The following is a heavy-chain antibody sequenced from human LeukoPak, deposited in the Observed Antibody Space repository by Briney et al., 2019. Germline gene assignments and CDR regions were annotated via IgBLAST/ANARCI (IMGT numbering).Heavy chain of an antibody. CDR1: GFSLSTSGMS. V-gene: IGHV2-70*01. J-gene: IGHJ4*02. CDR2: IEWDDEK. Sequence: SGPTLVNPTQALTLTCTFSGFSLSTSGMSVSWIRQPPGKALEWLALIEWDDEKYYSTSLKTRLTISKDTSKNQVVLTMTNMDTIDTATYYCARLSYGSKSPLDYWGQGTLVTVSS. CDR3: ARLSYGSKSPLDY. D-gene: IGHD3-10*01.